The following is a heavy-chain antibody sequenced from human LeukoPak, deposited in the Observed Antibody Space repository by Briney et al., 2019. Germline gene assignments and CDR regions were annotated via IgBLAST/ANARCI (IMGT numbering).Heavy chain of an antibody. V-gene: IGHV3-66*02. CDR3: ARDRLGTYNWFDP. J-gene: IGHJ5*02. CDR2: IYSGGST. Sequence: GGSLRLSCAASGFTVSSNYMSWVRQAPGKGLEWVSVIYSGGSTYYADSVKGRSTISRDNSKNTLYLQMNSLRAEDTAVYYCARDRLGTYNWFDPWGQGTLVTVSS. CDR1: GFTVSSNY. D-gene: IGHD3-16*01.